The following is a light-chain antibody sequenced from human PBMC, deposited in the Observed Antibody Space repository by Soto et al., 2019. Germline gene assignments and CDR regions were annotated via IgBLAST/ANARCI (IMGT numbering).Light chain of an antibody. CDR2: AAS. CDR3: QQLNTYPLT. CDR1: QGISSY. Sequence: DIQSTQSPSFLSASVGNRVTITCRASQGISSYLAWYQQKPGKAPKLLIYAASTLQSGVPSRFSGSESGAEFTLTISSLQPEDFATYYCQQLNTYPLTFGGGTKVDIK. J-gene: IGKJ4*01. V-gene: IGKV1-9*01.